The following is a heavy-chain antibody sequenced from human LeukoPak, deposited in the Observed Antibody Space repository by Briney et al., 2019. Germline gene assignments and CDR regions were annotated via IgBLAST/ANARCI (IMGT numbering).Heavy chain of an antibody. CDR3: AREISGSYVDY. CDR2: IYYSGST. Sequence: SETLSLTCTVSGGSISSSSYYWGWIRQPPGKGLEWIGSIYYSGSTYYNPSLKSRVTISVDTSKNQFSLKLSSVTAADTAVYYCAREISGSYVDYWGQGTLVTVSS. CDR1: GGSISSSSYY. V-gene: IGHV4-39*07. J-gene: IGHJ4*02. D-gene: IGHD1-26*01.